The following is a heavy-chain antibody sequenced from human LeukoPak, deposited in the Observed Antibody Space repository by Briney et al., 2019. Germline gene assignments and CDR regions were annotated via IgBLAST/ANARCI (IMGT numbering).Heavy chain of an antibody. CDR3: ARGAARTIVVVVAATPPYFDY. Sequence: GSLRLSCAASGFTFSSYAMSWVRQPPGKGLEWIGEINHSGSTNYNPSLKSRVTISVDTSKNQFSLKLSSVTAADTAVYYCARGAARTIVVVVAATPPYFDYWGQGTLVTVSS. CDR1: GFTFSSYA. CDR2: INHSGST. J-gene: IGHJ4*02. V-gene: IGHV4-34*01. D-gene: IGHD2-15*01.